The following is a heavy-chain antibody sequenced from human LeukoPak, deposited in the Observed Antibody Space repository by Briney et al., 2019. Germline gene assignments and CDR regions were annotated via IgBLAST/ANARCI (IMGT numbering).Heavy chain of an antibody. V-gene: IGHV3-11*04. CDR2: ISSSGSTYI. D-gene: IGHD4-11*01. Sequence: TGGSLRLSCAASGFTFSDYYMSWIRQAPGKGLEWVSYISSSGSTYIYYADSVKGRFSISRDNAKNSLYLQMNSLRAEDTAVYYCARGRTSGGMTTDIDYWGQGTLVTVSS. CDR1: GFTFSDYY. CDR3: ARGRTSGGMTTDIDY. J-gene: IGHJ4*02.